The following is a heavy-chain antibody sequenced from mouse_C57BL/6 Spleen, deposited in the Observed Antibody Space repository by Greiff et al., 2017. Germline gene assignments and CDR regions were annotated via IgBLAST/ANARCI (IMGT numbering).Heavy chain of an antibody. D-gene: IGHD2-4*01. J-gene: IGHJ4*01. Sequence: EVMLVESGPELVKPGASVKISCKASGYSFTGYYMNWVKQSPEKSLEWIGEINPSTGGTTYNQKFKAKATLTVDKSSSTAYMQLKSLTSEDSAVYYCARGGLRRGMDYWGQGTSVTVSS. CDR3: ARGGLRRGMDY. V-gene: IGHV1-42*01. CDR2: INPSTGGT. CDR1: GYSFTGYY.